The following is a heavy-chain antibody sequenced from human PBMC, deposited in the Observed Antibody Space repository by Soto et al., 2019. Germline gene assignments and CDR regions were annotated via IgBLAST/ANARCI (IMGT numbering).Heavy chain of an antibody. CDR3: ARMENDTTSSSWLH. Sequence: GGSLRLSCVASGFNFGDYSMNWVRQAPGEGLEWVASISSRDTFIQYGDSVRGRFTISRDNARNALYLHLNDVRADDTAMYYCARMENDTTSSSWLHWGRGTLVTVSS. J-gene: IGHJ4*02. V-gene: IGHV3-21*06. CDR1: GFNFGDYS. D-gene: IGHD3-9*01. CDR2: ISSRDTFI.